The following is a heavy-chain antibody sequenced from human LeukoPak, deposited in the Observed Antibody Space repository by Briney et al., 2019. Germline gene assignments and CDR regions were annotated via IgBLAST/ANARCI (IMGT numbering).Heavy chain of an antibody. CDR3: AKDEYYYDSSGYYSDY. CDR1: GFTFSSYA. J-gene: IGHJ4*02. D-gene: IGHD3-22*01. CDR2: ISGSGGST. V-gene: IGHV3-23*01. Sequence: QPGGSLRLSCAAPGFTFSSYAMSWVRQAPGKGLEWVSAISGSGGSTYYADSVKGRFTISRDNSKNTLYLQMNSLRAEDTAVYYCAKDEYYYDSSGYYSDYWGQGTLVTVSS.